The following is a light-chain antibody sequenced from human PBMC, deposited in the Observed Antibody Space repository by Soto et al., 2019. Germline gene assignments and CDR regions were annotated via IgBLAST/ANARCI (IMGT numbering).Light chain of an antibody. Sequence: EVVMTQSPATLSVSPGEGATLYCRASQSVGKDVAWYQQKPDQAPRLLIFGASVRATGIPSRFSGSGSGTEFTLTISGLQSEDFAVYSCQQYNNWAPLTFGGGTKV. CDR1: QSVGKD. V-gene: IGKV3-15*01. CDR2: GAS. J-gene: IGKJ4*01. CDR3: QQYNNWAPLT.